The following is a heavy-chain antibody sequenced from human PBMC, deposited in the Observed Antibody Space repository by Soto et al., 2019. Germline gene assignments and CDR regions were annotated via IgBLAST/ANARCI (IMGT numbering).Heavy chain of an antibody. V-gene: IGHV3-23*01. Sequence: EVQLLESGGGLVQPGGSLRLSCAASGVTFSSFAMSWVRQAPGKGLEWVSVISGSGGSTYYADSVKGRFTISRDNSKNTLYLQMNYLRAEDTAVYYCSKGLGMLRGPIDYWGQGALVTVSS. CDR2: ISGSGGST. CDR1: GVTFSSFA. J-gene: IGHJ4*02. D-gene: IGHD3-10*01. CDR3: SKGLGMLRGPIDY.